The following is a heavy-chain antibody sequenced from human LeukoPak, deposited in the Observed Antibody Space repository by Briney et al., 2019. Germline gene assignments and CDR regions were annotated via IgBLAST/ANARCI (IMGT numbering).Heavy chain of an antibody. J-gene: IGHJ4*02. CDR3: GRRGSYGDY. V-gene: IGHV3-74*01. Sequence: GGSLRLSCAASGFTFSRYWMHRVRQVPGKGLVWVSRVNPDGSSTTYADSVKGRFTSSRDNAKNTLYLQMNRLRVEDTAVFYCGRRGSYGDYWGQGILVTVSS. D-gene: IGHD3-16*01. CDR1: GFTFSRYW. CDR2: VNPDGSST.